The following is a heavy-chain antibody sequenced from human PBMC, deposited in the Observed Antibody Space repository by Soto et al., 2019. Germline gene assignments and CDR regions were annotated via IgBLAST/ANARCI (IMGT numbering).Heavy chain of an antibody. CDR2: IYYSGST. CDR3: ARGISSGYYYYGMDV. D-gene: IGHD6-19*01. J-gene: IGHJ6*02. V-gene: IGHV4-59*01. Sequence: SVTLSLTCTVSGGSISSYYWSWIRQPPGKGLEWIGYIYYSGSTNYNPSLKSRVTISVDTSKNQFSLKLSSVTAADTAVYYCARGISSGYYYYGMDVWGQGTTVTVSS. CDR1: GGSISSYY.